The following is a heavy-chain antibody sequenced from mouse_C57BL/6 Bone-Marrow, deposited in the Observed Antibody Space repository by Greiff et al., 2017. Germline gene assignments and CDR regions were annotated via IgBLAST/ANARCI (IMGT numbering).Heavy chain of an antibody. CDR2: IDPSDSYT. V-gene: IGHV1-69*01. CDR3: AKSDYYGSGSYDAKDY. CDR1: GYTFTSYW. Sequence: QVQLQQPGAELVMPGASVKLSCKASGYTFTSYWMHWVKQRPGQGLEWIGEIDPSDSYTNYNQKFKGKATLTVDKSSSTAYMQLSSLTSEDSAVYYCAKSDYYGSGSYDAKDYWDRGTGVTVTS. J-gene: IGHJ4*01. D-gene: IGHD1-1*01.